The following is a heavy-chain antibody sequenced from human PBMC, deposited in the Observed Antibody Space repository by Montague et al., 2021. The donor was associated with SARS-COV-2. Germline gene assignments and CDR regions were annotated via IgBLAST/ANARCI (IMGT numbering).Heavy chain of an antibody. CDR1: GGSISSGGYY. Sequence: TLSLTCTVSGGSISSGGYYWSWIRQHPGKGLEWIGYIYYSGSTYYNPSLKSRVTISVDTSKNQFSLKLSSVTAADTAAYYCARVQGVTMIVVVIGAFDIWGQGTMVTGSS. D-gene: IGHD3-22*01. CDR3: ARVQGVTMIVVVIGAFDI. J-gene: IGHJ3*02. V-gene: IGHV4-31*03. CDR2: IYYSGST.